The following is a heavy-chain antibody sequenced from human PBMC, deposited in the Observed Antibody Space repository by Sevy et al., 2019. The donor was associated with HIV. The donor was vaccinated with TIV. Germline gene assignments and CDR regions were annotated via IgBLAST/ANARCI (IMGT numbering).Heavy chain of an antibody. CDR1: GFTFSSYW. J-gene: IGHJ6*02. CDR2: IKQDGSEK. D-gene: IGHD3-10*01. V-gene: IGHV3-7*03. Sequence: GGSLRLSCAASGFTFSSYWMSWVRQAPGKGLEWVANIKQDGSEKYYVDSVKGRFTISRDNAKNSLYLQMNSLRAKDTGVYYWAREGTKVQGVDRAHYYYYGMDVWGQGTTVTVSS. CDR3: AREGTKVQGVDRAHYYYYGMDV.